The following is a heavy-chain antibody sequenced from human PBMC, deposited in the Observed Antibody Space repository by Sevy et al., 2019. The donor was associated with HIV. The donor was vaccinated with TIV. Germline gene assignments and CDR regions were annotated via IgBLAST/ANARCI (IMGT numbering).Heavy chain of an antibody. V-gene: IGHV3-23*01. CDR1: ELTVSNYA. CDR2: LSGSGGET. Sequence: GGSLRLACAASELTVSNYAMSWVRRAPGKGLEWVSSLSGSGGETVYADSVKGRFTISRDKSKNMLFLQMNSLRAEDTALYYCAKDMILVVGEALDIWGQGTMVTVSS. J-gene: IGHJ3*02. CDR3: AKDMILVVGEALDI. D-gene: IGHD3-22*01.